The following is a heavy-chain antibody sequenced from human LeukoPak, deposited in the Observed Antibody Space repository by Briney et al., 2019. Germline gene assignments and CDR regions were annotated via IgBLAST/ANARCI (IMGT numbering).Heavy chain of an antibody. CDR3: ALPGAYYYDSSVLDP. D-gene: IGHD3-22*01. CDR1: GYTFTSYG. J-gene: IGHJ5*02. CDR2: ISAYNGNT. Sequence: ASVKVSCKASGYTFTSYGISWVRQAPGQGLEWMGWISAYNGNTNYAQKLQGRVTMTTDTSTSTAYMELRSLRPDDTAVYYCALPGAYYYDSSVLDPWGQGTLVTVSS. V-gene: IGHV1-18*01.